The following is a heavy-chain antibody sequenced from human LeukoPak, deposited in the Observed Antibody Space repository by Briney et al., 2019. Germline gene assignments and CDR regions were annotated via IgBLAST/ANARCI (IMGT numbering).Heavy chain of an antibody. J-gene: IGHJ6*02. V-gene: IGHV3-21*01. CDR1: GFTFSSYT. CDR2: IRISGNYI. Sequence: TGGSLRLSCAASGFTFSSYTMNWVRQAPGKGLEGVSSIRISGNYIFYADSVRGLFPISRDNPKNSLHLQMSRLRAEDTAVYYCARDKAGKFLYNYYGMDVWGQGTTVTVSS. CDR3: ARDKAGKFLYNYYGMDV. D-gene: IGHD6-13*01.